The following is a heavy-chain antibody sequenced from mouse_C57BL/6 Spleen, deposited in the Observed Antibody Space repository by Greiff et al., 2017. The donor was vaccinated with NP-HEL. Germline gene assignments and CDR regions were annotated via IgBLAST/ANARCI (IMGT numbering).Heavy chain of an antibody. J-gene: IGHJ1*03. Sequence: QVQLQQPGTELVKPGASVKLSCKASGYTFTSYWMHWVKQRPGQGLEWIGNINPSNGGTNYNEKFKSKATLTVDKSSSTAYMQLSSLTSEDSAVYYCARFEASYYSNLWYFDVWGTGTTVTVSS. V-gene: IGHV1-53*01. CDR1: GYTFTSYW. CDR2: INPSNGGT. D-gene: IGHD2-5*01. CDR3: ARFEASYYSNLWYFDV.